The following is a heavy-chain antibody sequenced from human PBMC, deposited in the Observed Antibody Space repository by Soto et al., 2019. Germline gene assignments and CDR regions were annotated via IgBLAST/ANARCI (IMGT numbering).Heavy chain of an antibody. Sequence: EVQLVESGGGLVQPGRSLRLSCAASGFTFDDYAMHWVRQGPGKGLEWVSGISWNGGSIDYADSVKGRFTISRDNAKNSLYLQMNRLRDEDTALYYCAKDRKGYCSGSSCYGDGFDIWGQGTMVTVSS. D-gene: IGHD2-15*01. CDR2: ISWNGGSI. V-gene: IGHV3-9*01. J-gene: IGHJ3*02. CDR1: GFTFDDYA. CDR3: AKDRKGYCSGSSCYGDGFDI.